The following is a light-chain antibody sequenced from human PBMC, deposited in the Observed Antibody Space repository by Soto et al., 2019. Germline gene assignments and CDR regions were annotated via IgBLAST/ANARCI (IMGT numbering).Light chain of an antibody. V-gene: IGKV1-33*01. CDR1: HDIGNS. CDR3: QQLNSYPLT. CDR2: DAY. J-gene: IGKJ5*01. Sequence: DIQMTQSPPSLSASVGDRVTITCQASHDIGNSLNWYQHKPGKAPKLVIYDAYNLETGVPSTFSGSGSGTDFTLTISSLQPEDFATYFCQQLNSYPLTFGQGTRLEI.